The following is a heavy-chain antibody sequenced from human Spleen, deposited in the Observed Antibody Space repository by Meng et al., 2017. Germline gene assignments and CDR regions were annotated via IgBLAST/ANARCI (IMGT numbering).Heavy chain of an antibody. D-gene: IGHD2-15*01. CDR1: GFTFSDAW. J-gene: IGHJ6*02. V-gene: IGHV3-15*01. CDR3: TTDRWRSVVAKRWYYGMDV. Sequence: GGSLRLSCAASGFTFSDAWMTWVRQAPGKGLEWVGRIKSKTDGGTTDYAAPVKDRFTISRDDSENTLYLQMNSLKSEDTAVYYCTTDRWRSVVAKRWYYGMDVWGQGTTVTVSS. CDR2: IKSKTDGGTT.